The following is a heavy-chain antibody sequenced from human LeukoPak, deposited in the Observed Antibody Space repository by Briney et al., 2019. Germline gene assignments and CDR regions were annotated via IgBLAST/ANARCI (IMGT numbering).Heavy chain of an antibody. J-gene: IGHJ4*02. Sequence: GGSLRLSCAASGFTFSSYAMIWVRQAPGKGLEWVSAISGSGGSTYYADSVKGRFTISRDNSKNTLYLQMNSRRAEDTAVYYCAKATYIAVAVHFDYWGQGTLVTVSS. D-gene: IGHD6-19*01. CDR2: ISGSGGST. CDR3: AKATYIAVAVHFDY. CDR1: GFTFSSYA. V-gene: IGHV3-23*01.